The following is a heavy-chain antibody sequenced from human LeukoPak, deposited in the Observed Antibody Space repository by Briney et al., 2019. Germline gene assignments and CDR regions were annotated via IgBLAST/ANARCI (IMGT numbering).Heavy chain of an antibody. Sequence: GASVKASCKASGYTFTSYYMHWVRQAPGQGLEWMGIINPSGGSTSYAQKFQGRVTMTRDTSTSTVYMELSSLRSEDTAVYYCARVDIDGFGVDPWGQGTLVTVSS. D-gene: IGHD5-12*01. CDR3: ARVDIDGFGVDP. V-gene: IGHV1-46*01. CDR1: GYTFTSYY. CDR2: INPSGGST. J-gene: IGHJ5*02.